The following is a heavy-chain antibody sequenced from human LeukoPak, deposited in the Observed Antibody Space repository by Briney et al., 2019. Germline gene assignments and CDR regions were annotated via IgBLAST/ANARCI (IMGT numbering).Heavy chain of an antibody. V-gene: IGHV3-23*01. J-gene: IGHJ4*02. CDR3: ARPLGARIDYGDSPVGY. Sequence: GRSLRLSCAASGFTFSSYAMSWVRQAPGKGLEWVSAISGSGGSTYYADSVKGRFTISRDNSKNTLYLQMNSLRAEDTAVYYCARPLGARIDYGDSPVGYWGQGTLVTVSS. CDR1: GFTFSSYA. CDR2: ISGSGGST. D-gene: IGHD4-17*01.